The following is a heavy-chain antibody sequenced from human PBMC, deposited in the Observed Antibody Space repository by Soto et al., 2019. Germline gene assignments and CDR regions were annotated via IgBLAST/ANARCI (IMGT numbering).Heavy chain of an antibody. J-gene: IGHJ4*02. D-gene: IGHD6-13*01. V-gene: IGHV4-39*01. CDR3: ASIAAPGTTHFDF. Sequence: PSETRSLTCTVSGGSLGSSSYYWGWLRQSPGKGLEWIGNIYYSGNTFYNPSLKSRVTISVDTSKNQFYLHLSSVTAADTAIFYCASIAAPGTTHFDFWGQGTLVTVSS. CDR1: GGSLGSSSYY. CDR2: IYYSGNT.